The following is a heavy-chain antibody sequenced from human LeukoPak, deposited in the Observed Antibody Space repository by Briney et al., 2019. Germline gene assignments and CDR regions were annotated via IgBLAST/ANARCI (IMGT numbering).Heavy chain of an antibody. Sequence: ASVKVSCKASGDKFSAYGFTWVRQAPGQGLEWMGRIIPIVGVTKYAQRVQGRITITADISTTTAYMELTSLRSDDTAVYYCARELINFHDHTNTGFFDSWGQGTLVTVSS. CDR3: ARELINFHDHTNTGFFDS. V-gene: IGHV1-69*04. CDR2: IIPIVGVT. CDR1: GDKFSAYG. J-gene: IGHJ4*03. D-gene: IGHD1-14*01.